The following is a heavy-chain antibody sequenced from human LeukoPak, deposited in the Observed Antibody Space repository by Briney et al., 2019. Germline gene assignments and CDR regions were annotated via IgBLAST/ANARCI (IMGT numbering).Heavy chain of an antibody. CDR1: YFTVSDNY. Sequence: GGSRRLSCAATYFTVSDNYLNWVRQVPGKGLEWVAVIHSTGTAYYADSVRGRFTISRDNSKNSLYFQMNGLRAEDTAVYYCVRGRRWFDPWGQGTLVIVSS. J-gene: IGHJ5*02. V-gene: IGHV3-53*01. CDR3: VRGRRWFDP. CDR2: IHSTGTA.